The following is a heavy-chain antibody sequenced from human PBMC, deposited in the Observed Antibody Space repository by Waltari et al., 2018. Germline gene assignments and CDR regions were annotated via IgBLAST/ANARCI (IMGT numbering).Heavy chain of an antibody. J-gene: IGHJ4*02. V-gene: IGHV3-7*01. CDR2: KKQDGSEK. Sequence: EVQLVESGGGLAQPGGSLRLSCAASGLSFSNYWMTWVRQASGKGPEWVANKKQDGSEKYYMDSVKGRFTISRDNAKNSLYLQMNNLRVEDTAVYYCTRGGRDSSWYWRDWGQGTLVTVSS. D-gene: IGHD6-13*01. CDR3: TRGGRDSSWYWRD. CDR1: GLSFSNYW.